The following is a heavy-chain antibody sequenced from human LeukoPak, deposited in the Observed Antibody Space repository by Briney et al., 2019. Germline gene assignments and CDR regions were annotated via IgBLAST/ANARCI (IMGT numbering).Heavy chain of an antibody. CDR2: ISGSGGNT. Sequence: GGSLRLSCAASGLTFSSYAMNWVRQAPGKGLEWVSAISGSGGNTYYADSVKGRFTISRDNAKNSLYLQMNSLRAEDTAVYYCASFDTGTTTLDYWGQGTLVTVSS. CDR1: GLTFSSYA. CDR3: ASFDTGTTTLDY. D-gene: IGHD1-7*01. V-gene: IGHV3-23*01. J-gene: IGHJ4*02.